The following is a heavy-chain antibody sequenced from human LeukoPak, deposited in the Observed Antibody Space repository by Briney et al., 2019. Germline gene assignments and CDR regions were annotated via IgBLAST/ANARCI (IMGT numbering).Heavy chain of an antibody. J-gene: IGHJ4*02. D-gene: IGHD2-8*01. CDR1: GFTFTDYY. V-gene: IGHV1-2*02. CDR3: ARYVMGLDF. Sequence: ASVKVSCKTSGFTFTDYYMHWVRQAPGQGLEWMGWINPNSGGTDYAQKFQGRVTMTRDTSISTAYMELSRLRSDDTAVYYCARYVMGLDFWGQGTLVTVSS. CDR2: INPNSGGT.